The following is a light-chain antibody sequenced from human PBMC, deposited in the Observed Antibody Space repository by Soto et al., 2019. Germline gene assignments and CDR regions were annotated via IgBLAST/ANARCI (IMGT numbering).Light chain of an antibody. V-gene: IGKV3-15*01. CDR1: QSVSSA. CDR2: GSS. CDR3: QQSNNWPGT. J-gene: IGKJ1*01. Sequence: EIVLTQSPATLSVSPGERATLSCRASQSVSSALAWYQQKPGQAPRLLIHGSSTRATGIPARFSGSGSGTEFTLTISNLQSEDFAVYYCQQSNNWPGTFGPGTKVDIK.